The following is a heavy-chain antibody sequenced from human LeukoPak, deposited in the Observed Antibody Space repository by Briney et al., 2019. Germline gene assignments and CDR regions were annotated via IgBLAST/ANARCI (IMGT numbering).Heavy chain of an antibody. CDR2: IYTSGNT. CDR1: GGSISSGSYY. J-gene: IGHJ6*03. Sequence: SETLSLTCTVSGGSISSGSYYWSWIRQPAGKGLEWIGRIYTSGNTNYNPSLKSRVTMSLDMSKKQFSLKLTSVTAADTAVYYCASGSTYYYDRGGYNYYMDVWGKGTTVTISS. CDR3: ASGSTYYYDRGGYNYYMDV. V-gene: IGHV4-61*02. D-gene: IGHD3-22*01.